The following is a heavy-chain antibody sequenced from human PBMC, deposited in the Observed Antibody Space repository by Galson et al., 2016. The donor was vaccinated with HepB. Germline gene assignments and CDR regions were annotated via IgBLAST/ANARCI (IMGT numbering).Heavy chain of an antibody. CDR2: INHSGST. D-gene: IGHD5-24*01. J-gene: IGHJ6*02. Sequence: ETLSLTCAVYGGSFSGYYWSWIRQPPGKGLEWIGEINHSGSTNYNPSLKSRVTISVDTSNNQFSLKLSSVTAADTPVYYCARSGYNYYYYYGMDVWGQGTTVTVAS. CDR1: GGSFSGYY. CDR3: ARSGYNYYYYYGMDV. V-gene: IGHV4-34*01.